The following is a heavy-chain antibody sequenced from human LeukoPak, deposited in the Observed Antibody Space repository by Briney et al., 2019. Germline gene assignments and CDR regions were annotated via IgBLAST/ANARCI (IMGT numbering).Heavy chain of an antibody. V-gene: IGHV4-39*02. CDR3: ARLTIAANAFDI. D-gene: IGHD2-15*01. CDR2: IYCSGST. CDR1: GGSISSSDYY. Sequence: SKTLSLTCTVSGGSISSSDYYWGWIRQPPGKGLEWIGSIYCSGSTYYNPSLKSRVTISVDTSKNHFSLRLSSVTAADTAMFYCARLTIAANAFDIWGQGTMVTVSS. J-gene: IGHJ3*02.